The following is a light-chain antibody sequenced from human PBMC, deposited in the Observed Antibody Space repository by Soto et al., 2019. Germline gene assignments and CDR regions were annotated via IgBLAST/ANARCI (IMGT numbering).Light chain of an antibody. Sequence: EIVLTQSPGTLSLSPGERATLSCRTSQSVSSSYLAWYQQKPGQAPRLLIYGASSRATGIPARFSGSGSGTDFTLTISSLDPEDFAVYYCQQRGNFGGGTKVDI. CDR1: QSVSSSY. J-gene: IGKJ4*01. CDR3: QQRGN. CDR2: GAS. V-gene: IGKV3D-20*02.